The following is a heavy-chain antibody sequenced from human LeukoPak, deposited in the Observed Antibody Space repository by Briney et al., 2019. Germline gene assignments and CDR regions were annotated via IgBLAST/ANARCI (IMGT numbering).Heavy chain of an antibody. J-gene: IGHJ3*02. Sequence: GGSLRLSCAASGFTFSSYWMHWVRQAPGKGLGWVSRINSDGSSTSYADSVKGRFTISRDNAKNTPYLQMNSLGAEDTAVYSCARELGYCSSTSCYQYAFDIWGQGTMVTASS. CDR2: INSDGSST. V-gene: IGHV3-74*01. D-gene: IGHD2-2*01. CDR3: ARELGYCSSTSCYQYAFDI. CDR1: GFTFSSYW.